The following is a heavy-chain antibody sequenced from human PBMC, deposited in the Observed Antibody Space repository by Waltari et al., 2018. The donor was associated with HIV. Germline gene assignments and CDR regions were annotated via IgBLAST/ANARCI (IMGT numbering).Heavy chain of an antibody. Sequence: EVQLVQSGGGLIKPGGSLRLSCAASGFSVTNYWMHWVRQGPGKGLVWVSRINIDGRTIDYAESEKGRFTISRDSAKNTLSLQMNSLREEDMAVYYCSRDTFGEYDFWGQGALVTVSS. CDR1: GFSVTNYW. V-gene: IGHV3-74*01. CDR3: SRDTFGEYDF. D-gene: IGHD3-3*01. J-gene: IGHJ4*02. CDR2: INIDGRTI.